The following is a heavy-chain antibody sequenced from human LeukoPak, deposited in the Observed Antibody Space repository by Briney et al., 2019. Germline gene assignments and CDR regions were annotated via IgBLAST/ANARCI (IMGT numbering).Heavy chain of an antibody. CDR3: ARDVGGYNYGYSLDY. CDR2: IYTGGST. J-gene: IGHJ4*02. Sequence: SETLSLTCTVSGGSISSYHWNWVRQPAGKGLEWIGRIYTGGSTSYNSSLKSRVTMSVDTSKNQFSLKLSSVTAADTAVYYCARDVGGYNYGYSLDYWGQGTLVSVSS. D-gene: IGHD5-18*01. CDR1: GGSISSYH. V-gene: IGHV4-4*07.